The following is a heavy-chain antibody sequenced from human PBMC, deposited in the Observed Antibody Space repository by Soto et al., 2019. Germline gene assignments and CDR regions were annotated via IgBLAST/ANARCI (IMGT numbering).Heavy chain of an antibody. Sequence: SVKVYFKASGRPFSSYAVSCVRQAPGQGLEWMGGIIPIFGTANYAQKFQGRVTITADESTSTAYMELSSLRSEDTAVYYCASSVEMATITTSGSDYWGQGTMVTVSS. CDR1: GRPFSSYA. CDR2: IIPIFGTA. D-gene: IGHD5-12*01. CDR3: ASSVEMATITTSGSDY. V-gene: IGHV1-69*13. J-gene: IGHJ4*02.